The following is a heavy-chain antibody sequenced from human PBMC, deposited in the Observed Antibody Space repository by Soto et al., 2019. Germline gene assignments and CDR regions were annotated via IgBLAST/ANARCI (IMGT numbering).Heavy chain of an antibody. D-gene: IGHD6-13*01. Sequence: SVKVSCKASGGTFSSYAISWVRQAPGQGLEWMGGIIPIFGTANYAQKFQGRVTITADESTSTAYMELSSLRSEDTAVYYCARLWAADYGMDVWGQGTTVTVSS. J-gene: IGHJ6*02. CDR2: IIPIFGTA. CDR3: ARLWAADYGMDV. CDR1: GGTFSSYA. V-gene: IGHV1-69*13.